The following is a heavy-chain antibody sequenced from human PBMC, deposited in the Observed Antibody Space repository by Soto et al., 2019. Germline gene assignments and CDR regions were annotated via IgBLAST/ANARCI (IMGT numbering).Heavy chain of an antibody. CDR3: ARHTWAGGFYDSSGYPTPGLFDY. J-gene: IGHJ4*02. V-gene: IGHV4-39*01. D-gene: IGHD3-22*01. CDR2: IYYSGST. Sequence: LSLTCTVSGGSISSSSYYWGWIRQPPGKGLEWIGSIYYSGSTYYNPSPKSRVTISVDTSKNQFSLKLSSVTAADTAVYYCARHTWAGGFYDSSGYPTPGLFDYWGQGTLVTVSS. CDR1: GGSISSSSYY.